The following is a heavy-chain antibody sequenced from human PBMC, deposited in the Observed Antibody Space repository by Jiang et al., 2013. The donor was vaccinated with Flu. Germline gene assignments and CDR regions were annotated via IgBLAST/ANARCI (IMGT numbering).Heavy chain of an antibody. CDR3: ARDLSYSNSSGPLYYYAGMDV. V-gene: IGHV1-2*02. Sequence: GAEVKKPGASVRVSCKASGYVFTAYYMYWVRQAPGQGLEWMGWINPNSGGTKYAEKFQGRVTMTRDTSISTAYMELSRLTPDDAAVYYCARDLSYSNSSGPLYYYAGMDVWGQGTTVTVSS. D-gene: IGHD4-11*01. J-gene: IGHJ6*02. CDR1: GYVFTAYY. CDR2: INPNSGGT.